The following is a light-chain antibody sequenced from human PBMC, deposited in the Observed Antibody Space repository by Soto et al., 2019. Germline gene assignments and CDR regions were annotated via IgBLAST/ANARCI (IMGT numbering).Light chain of an antibody. Sequence: EIVLTQSPATLSLSPGERATLSCRASQSVSSYLAWYQQKPGKAPRLLIYEASNIATGIPARFSGSGSGTDFTLTISSLEPEDFAVYYCQQRSNWLFTFGPGTKVDIK. J-gene: IGKJ3*01. CDR1: QSVSSY. CDR3: QQRSNWLFT. V-gene: IGKV3-11*01. CDR2: EAS.